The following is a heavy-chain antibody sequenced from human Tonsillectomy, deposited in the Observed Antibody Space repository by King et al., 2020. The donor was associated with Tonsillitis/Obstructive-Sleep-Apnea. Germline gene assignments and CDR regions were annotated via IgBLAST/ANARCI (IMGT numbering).Heavy chain of an antibody. CDR3: VKGALLWFGELSYFDY. J-gene: IGHJ4*02. CDR1: GFTFSSYA. Sequence: QLVQSGGGLVQPGGSLRLSCSASGFTFSSYAMHWVRQAPGKGLEYVSAISSNGGSTYYADSVKGRFTISRDNSKNTLYLQMSSLRAEDTAVYYCVKGALLWFGELSYFDYWGQGTLFTVSS. V-gene: IGHV3-64D*06. CDR2: ISSNGGST. D-gene: IGHD3-10*01.